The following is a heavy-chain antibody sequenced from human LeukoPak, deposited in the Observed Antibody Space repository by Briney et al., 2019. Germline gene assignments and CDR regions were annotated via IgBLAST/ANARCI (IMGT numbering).Heavy chain of an antibody. Sequence: PSETLSLTCTVSGGSISSGDYYWSWIRQPPGKGLEWIGYIYYSGSTYYNPSLKSRVTISVDTSKNQFSLKLSSVTAADTAVYYCARTYGSGSYYYVPYFDYWGQGTLVTVSS. CDR1: GGSISSGDYY. CDR2: IYYSGST. D-gene: IGHD3-10*01. J-gene: IGHJ4*02. CDR3: ARTYGSGSYYYVPYFDY. V-gene: IGHV4-30-4*01.